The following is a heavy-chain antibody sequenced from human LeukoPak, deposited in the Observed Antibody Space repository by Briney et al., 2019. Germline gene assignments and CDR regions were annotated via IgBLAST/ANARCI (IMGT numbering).Heavy chain of an antibody. CDR2: ISAYNGNT. J-gene: IGHJ5*02. CDR3: ARDGGIGIAARPRWFDP. Sequence: ASVKVSCKASGYTFTSYGISWVRQAPGQGLEWMGWISAYNGNTNYAQKLQGRVTMTTDTSTSTAYMGLRSLRSDDTAVYYCARDGGIGIAARPRWFDPWGQGTLVTVSS. V-gene: IGHV1-18*01. CDR1: GYTFTSYG. D-gene: IGHD6-6*01.